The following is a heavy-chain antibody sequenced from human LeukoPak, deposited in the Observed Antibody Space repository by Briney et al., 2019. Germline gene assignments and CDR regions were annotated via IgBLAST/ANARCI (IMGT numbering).Heavy chain of an antibody. CDR3: VRHFHGSGYVVDL. J-gene: IGHJ5*02. D-gene: IGHD6-13*01. V-gene: IGHV4-39*01. CDR1: SGSISSTSYY. Sequence: SETLSLTCTDSSGSISSTSYYWGWIRQPPGRGLEWIGGIIYSGNTYYNPSLKSRVTISVDTTKNQFSLKLTSVTAADTAVYFCVRHFHGSGYVVDLGGQGTLVTVSS. CDR2: IIYSGNT.